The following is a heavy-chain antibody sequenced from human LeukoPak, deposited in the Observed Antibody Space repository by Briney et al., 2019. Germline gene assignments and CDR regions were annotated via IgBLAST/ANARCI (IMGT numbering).Heavy chain of an antibody. CDR2: IHTSGST. Sequence: KPSETLSLTCSVSDGSISSFCWSWIRQPAGKGLEWIGRIHTSGSTDYNPSLKSRVTISVDTSKNQFSLKLSSVTAADTAVYYCAYSGYGSGWYGNWGQGTLVTVSS. V-gene: IGHV4-4*07. D-gene: IGHD6-19*01. J-gene: IGHJ4*02. CDR1: DGSISSFC. CDR3: AYSGYGSGWYGN.